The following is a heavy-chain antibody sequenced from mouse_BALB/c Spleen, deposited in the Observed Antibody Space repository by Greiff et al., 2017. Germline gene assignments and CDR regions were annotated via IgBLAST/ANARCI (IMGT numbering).Heavy chain of an antibody. J-gene: IGHJ3*01. CDR1: GYTFTEYT. Sequence: VQVVESGAELVKPGASVKLSCKASGYTFTEYTIHWVKQRSGQGLEWIGWFYPGSGSIKYNEKFKDKATLTADKSSSTVYMELSRLTSEDSAVYFCARHEEGVYFSEAWFAYWGQGTLVTVSA. CDR3: ARHEEGVYFSEAWFAY. D-gene: IGHD2-1*01. CDR2: FYPGSGSI. V-gene: IGHV1-62-2*01.